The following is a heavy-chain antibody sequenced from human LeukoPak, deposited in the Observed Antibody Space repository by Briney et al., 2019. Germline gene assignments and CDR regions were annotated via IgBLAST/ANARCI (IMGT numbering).Heavy chain of an antibody. V-gene: IGHV1-2*02. J-gene: IGHJ1*01. CDR2: INPNSGDT. D-gene: IGHD1-26*01. CDR1: GYTFTDYY. Sequence: ASVKVSCKASGYTFTDYYMRWVRQAPGQGLEWMGWINPNSGDTNYAQKFQGRVTVTRDTSISTAYMELSRLRSDDTAVYYCARGGLRGSYYEYFHHWGQGTLVSVSS. CDR3: ARGGLRGSYYEYFHH.